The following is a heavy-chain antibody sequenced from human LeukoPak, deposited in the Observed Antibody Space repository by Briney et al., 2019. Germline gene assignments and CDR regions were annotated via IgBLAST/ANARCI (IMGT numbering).Heavy chain of an antibody. V-gene: IGHV3-30*02. CDR2: IRYDGSNK. CDR1: GFTFSNYG. CDR3: ARDPGYSSGWYLSLGYGYFDY. J-gene: IGHJ4*02. Sequence: GGSLRLSCAASGFTFSNYGMHWVRQAPGKGLEWVAFIRYDGSNKYYADSVKGRFTISRDNAKNSLYLQMNSLRAEDTAVYYCARDPGYSSGWYLSLGYGYFDYWGQGTLVTVSS. D-gene: IGHD6-19*01.